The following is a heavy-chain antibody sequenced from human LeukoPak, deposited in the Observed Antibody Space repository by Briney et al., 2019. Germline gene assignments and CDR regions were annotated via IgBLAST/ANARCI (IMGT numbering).Heavy chain of an antibody. V-gene: IGHV3-7*01. CDR1: GFAFSNYW. J-gene: IGHJ4*02. CDR2: MNEDGSEK. CDR3: ARGPLPKPEYYFDY. Sequence: GGSLRLSCAASGFAFSNYWMSWVRQAPGKGLEWVANMNEDGSEKNYVDSVKGRFTISRDNAKNSLYLQMNSLRAEDTAVYYCARGPLPKPEYYFDYWGQGTLVTVSS.